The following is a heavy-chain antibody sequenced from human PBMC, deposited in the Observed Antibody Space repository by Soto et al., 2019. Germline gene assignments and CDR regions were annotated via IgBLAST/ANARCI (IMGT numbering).Heavy chain of an antibody. CDR2: ISYEGSEK. V-gene: IGHV3-30*18. CDR1: GFTFSNNG. D-gene: IGHD6-13*01. J-gene: IGHJ4*02. Sequence: QVYLVESGGGVDQPGRSLRLSCAASGFTFSNNGMHWVRQAPGKGLEWMGVISYEGSEKYYAGSVKGRFTISRDNSKNTLYLQMDTLRAEETAIYYCVKDKGAAAGFDYWGQGILVTVSS. CDR3: VKDKGAAAGFDY.